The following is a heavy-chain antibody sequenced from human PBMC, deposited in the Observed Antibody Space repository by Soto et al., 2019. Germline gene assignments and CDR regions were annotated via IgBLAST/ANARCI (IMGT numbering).Heavy chain of an antibody. J-gene: IGHJ3*02. Sequence: QGQLQESGPGLVKPSETLSLTCTVSGGSISSYSWSWIRQPPGKGLEWIGYIYYSGSTNYNPSLKSRVTISVDTSKNQFALKPSSVTAADTAVYYCARTLPPIFGGVGDIWGQGRMVTVSS. CDR1: GGSISSYS. CDR2: IYYSGST. CDR3: ARTLPPIFGGVGDI. D-gene: IGHD3-3*01. V-gene: IGHV4-59*08.